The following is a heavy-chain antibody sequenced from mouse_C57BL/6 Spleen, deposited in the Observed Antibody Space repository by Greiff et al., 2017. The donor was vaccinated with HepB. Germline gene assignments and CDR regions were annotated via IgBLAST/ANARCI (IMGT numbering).Heavy chain of an antibody. CDR1: GYTFTDYN. Sequence: VQLQQSGPELVKPGASVKMSCKASGYTFTDYNMHWVKQSHGKSLEWIGYINPNNGGTSYNQKFKGKATLTVNKSSSTAYMELRSLTSEDSAVYYSLTTVVATFDYWGQGTTLTVSS. V-gene: IGHV1-22*01. CDR3: LTTVVATFDY. D-gene: IGHD1-1*01. J-gene: IGHJ2*01. CDR2: INPNNGGT.